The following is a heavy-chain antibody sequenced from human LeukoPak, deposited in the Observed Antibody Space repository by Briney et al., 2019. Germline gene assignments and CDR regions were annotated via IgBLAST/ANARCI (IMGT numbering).Heavy chain of an antibody. J-gene: IGHJ4*02. CDR1: GGSISSYY. CDR3: ARGSVGIAVAGDFDY. V-gene: IGHV4-59*01. Sequence: NPSETLSLTCTVSGGSISSYYWSWIRQPPGKGLEWIGYIYYSGSTNYNPSLKSRVTISVDTSKNQFSLKLSSVTAADTAVYYCARGSVGIAVAGDFDYWGQGTLVTVSS. CDR2: IYYSGST. D-gene: IGHD6-19*01.